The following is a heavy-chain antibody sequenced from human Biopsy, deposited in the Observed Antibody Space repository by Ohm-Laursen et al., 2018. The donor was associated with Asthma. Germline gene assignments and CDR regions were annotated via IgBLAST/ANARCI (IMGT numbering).Heavy chain of an antibody. Sequence: SLRLSCAASGFRFSNFAIHWVRQAPGKGLEWVGVISKDASTQDYADSVKGRFTMARDNSKNTLDLQMNSLREEDTAVYYCVRDGTDDAFDIWGQGTVVSGSS. V-gene: IGHV3-30*01. J-gene: IGHJ3*02. CDR2: ISKDASTQ. CDR3: VRDGTDDAFDI. D-gene: IGHD1-1*01. CDR1: GFRFSNFA.